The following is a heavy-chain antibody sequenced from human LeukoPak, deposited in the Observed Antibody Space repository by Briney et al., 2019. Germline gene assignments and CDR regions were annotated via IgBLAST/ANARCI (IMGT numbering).Heavy chain of an antibody. CDR1: GYTFTSYD. CDR3: ARGPGNTIIGVVTPYYYYGLDV. CDR2: MNPNSGNT. D-gene: IGHD3-3*01. V-gene: IGHV1-8*01. Sequence: ASVKVSCKASGYTFTSYDINWVRQATGQVLEWMGWMNPNSGNTGYAQKFQGRVTMTRNTSISTAYMELSSLRSEDTAVYYCARGPGNTIIGVVTPYYYYGLDVWGQGTTVTVSS. J-gene: IGHJ6*02.